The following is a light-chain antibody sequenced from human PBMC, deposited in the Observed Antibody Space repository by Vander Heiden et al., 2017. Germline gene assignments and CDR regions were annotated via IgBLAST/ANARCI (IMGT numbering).Light chain of an antibody. CDR3: ASYTSSNTLI. J-gene: IGLJ2*01. Sequence: QSALTQPASVSGSPGQSITISCTGPSSDVGGYTYVSWYQQYAGKAPKLILYEVSNRPSGVSSRFSGSKSGNTASLTISGLQAEDEADFFCASYTSSNTLIFGGRTRLTVL. CDR2: EVS. V-gene: IGLV2-14*01. CDR1: SSDVGGYTY.